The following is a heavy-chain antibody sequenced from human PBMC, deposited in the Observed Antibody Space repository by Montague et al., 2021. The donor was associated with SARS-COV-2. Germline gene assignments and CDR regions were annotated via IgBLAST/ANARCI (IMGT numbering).Heavy chain of an antibody. CDR3: ARQILTMVRGVPRNWFDP. J-gene: IGHJ5*02. CDR1: GFTVSSNY. V-gene: IGHV3-66*04. Sequence: SLRLSCAASGFTVSSNYMTWVRQAPGKGLKWVSLIYSSGSTFYADSVQGRFTISRDNSNNTLYLHMNSLRAEDTAAYYCARQILTMVRGVPRNWFDPWGQGTLVTVSS. CDR2: IYSSGST. D-gene: IGHD3-10*01.